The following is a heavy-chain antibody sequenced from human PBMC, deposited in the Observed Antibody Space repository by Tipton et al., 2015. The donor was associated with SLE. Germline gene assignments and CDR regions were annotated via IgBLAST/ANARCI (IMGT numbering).Heavy chain of an antibody. Sequence: TLSLTCSVSGGSISSRSYYWGWIRQPPGMGLEWIGSIYYSGSTYYNSSLKSRVTISVDTSKNQFSLKLSSVTAADTAVYYCARVPVDGYSSSWYANYYYYYYMDVWGKGTTVTVSS. D-gene: IGHD6-13*01. J-gene: IGHJ6*03. CDR2: IYYSGST. V-gene: IGHV4-39*07. CDR3: ARVPVDGYSSSWYANYYYYYYMDV. CDR1: GGSISSRSYY.